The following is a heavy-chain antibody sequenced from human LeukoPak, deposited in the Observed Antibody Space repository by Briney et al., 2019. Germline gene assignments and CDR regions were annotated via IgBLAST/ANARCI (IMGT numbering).Heavy chain of an antibody. CDR2: ISWDGGST. D-gene: IGHD1-26*01. Sequence: GGSLRLSCAASGFTYDDYTMHWVRQAPRKGLEWVSLISWDGGSTYYADSVKGRFTISRDNSKNSLYLQMNSLRTEDTALYYCAKDRGERNVGAPTFDYWGQGTLVTVSS. CDR1: GFTYDDYT. CDR3: AKDRGERNVGAPTFDY. V-gene: IGHV3-43*01. J-gene: IGHJ4*02.